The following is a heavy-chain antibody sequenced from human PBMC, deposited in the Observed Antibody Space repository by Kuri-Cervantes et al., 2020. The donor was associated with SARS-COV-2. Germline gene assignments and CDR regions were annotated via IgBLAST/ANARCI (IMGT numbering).Heavy chain of an antibody. CDR1: GFTFSSYG. CDR3: ARVVVVVPAASAPADY. CDR2: IRYDGSNK. V-gene: IGHV3-30*02. Sequence: GGSLRLSCAASGFTFSSYGMHWVRQAPGKGLEWVAFIRYDGSNKYYADSVKGRFTIARDNSKNTLYLQMNSLRAEDTAVYYCARVVVVVPAASAPADYWGQGTLVTVSS. D-gene: IGHD2-2*01. J-gene: IGHJ4*02.